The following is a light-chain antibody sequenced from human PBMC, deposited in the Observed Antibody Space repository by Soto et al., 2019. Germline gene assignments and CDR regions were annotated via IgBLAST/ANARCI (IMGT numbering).Light chain of an antibody. CDR2: AAS. Sequence: EIVLTQSPGTLSLSPGERATLSCRASQSVRNNYLAWYQQRPGQAPRLLIYAASSRATGIPDRFSGSGSGTDFTLTISRLEPEDFAVYYCQQYKMWPQTFGQGTKV. V-gene: IGKV3-20*01. CDR1: QSVRNNY. CDR3: QQYKMWPQT. J-gene: IGKJ1*01.